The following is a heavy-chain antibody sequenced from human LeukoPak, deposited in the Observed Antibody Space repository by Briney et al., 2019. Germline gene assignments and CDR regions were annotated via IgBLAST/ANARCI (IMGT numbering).Heavy chain of an antibody. CDR1: GFTFSSYS. V-gene: IGHV3-21*01. J-gene: IGHJ6*04. CDR3: AELGITMIGGV. CDR2: ISSSSSYI. Sequence: GGSLRLSCAASGFTFSSYSMNWVRQAPGKGLEWVSSISSSSSYIYYAASVKGRFTISRDNAKNSLYLQMNRLRAEDTAVYYCAELGITMIGGVWGKGTTVTISS. D-gene: IGHD3-10*02.